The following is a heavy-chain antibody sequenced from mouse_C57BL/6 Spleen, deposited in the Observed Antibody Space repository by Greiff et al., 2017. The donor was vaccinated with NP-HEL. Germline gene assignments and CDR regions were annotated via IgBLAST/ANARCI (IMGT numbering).Heavy chain of an antibody. Sequence: EVQGVESGPGLAKPSQTLSLTCSVTGYSITSDYWNWIRKFPGNKLEYMGYISYSGSTYYNPSLKSRISITRDTSKNQYYLQLNSVTTEDTATYYCARGRYYDYDGDWYFDVWGTGTTVTVSS. CDR3: ARGRYYDYDGDWYFDV. J-gene: IGHJ1*03. V-gene: IGHV3-8*01. CDR2: ISYSGST. D-gene: IGHD2-4*01. CDR1: GYSITSDY.